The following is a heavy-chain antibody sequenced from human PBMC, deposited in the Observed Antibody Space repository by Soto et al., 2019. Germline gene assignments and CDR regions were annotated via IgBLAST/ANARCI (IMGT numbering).Heavy chain of an antibody. CDR2: IIPVFGTA. D-gene: IGHD3-3*01. CDR1: GGPFSIHT. Sequence: QVQLVQSGAEVKKPGSSVTVSCKASGGPFSIHTVSWVRHAPGQGLEWMGGIIPVFGTAKDAQKFQGRVTITADESTSTAYLALSSPRYEDTAVYSCARWEGVVVDTPRTVAWFDPWGQGTPVIVSS. J-gene: IGHJ5*02. CDR3: ARWEGVVVDTPRTVAWFDP. V-gene: IGHV1-69*01.